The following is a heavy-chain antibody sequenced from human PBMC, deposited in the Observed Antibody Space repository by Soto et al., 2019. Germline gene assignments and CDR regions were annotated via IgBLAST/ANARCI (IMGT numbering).Heavy chain of an antibody. CDR3: AAYSHKGY. CDR2: IYSGGST. CDR1: GFTVSTNS. V-gene: IGHV3-66*01. Sequence: EEQLVESGGALVQPGGSRRLSCAASGFTVSTNSLIWVRQAPGKGLEWVSLIYSGGSTYYADSVKGRFTISRDSSKNTLYLQMNSLRAEDTAMYYCAAYSHKGYWGQGTLVTVSS. D-gene: IGHD3-16*01. J-gene: IGHJ4*02.